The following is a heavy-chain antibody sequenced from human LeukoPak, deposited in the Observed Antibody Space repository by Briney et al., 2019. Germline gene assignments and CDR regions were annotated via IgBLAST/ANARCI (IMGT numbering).Heavy chain of an antibody. CDR2: IIPIFGTA. CDR3: ATEHLYCSSTSCYRSGFDY. D-gene: IGHD2-2*02. Sequence: ASVKVSCKASGGTFSSYAISWVRQAPGQGLEWMGGIIPIFGTANYAQKFQGRVTITADESTSTAYMELSSLRSEGTAVYYCATEHLYCSSTSCYRSGFDYWGQGTLVTVSS. V-gene: IGHV1-69*13. J-gene: IGHJ4*02. CDR1: GGTFSSYA.